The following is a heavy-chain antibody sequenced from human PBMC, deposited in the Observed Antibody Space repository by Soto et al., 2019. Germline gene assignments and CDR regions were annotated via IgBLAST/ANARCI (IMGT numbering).Heavy chain of an antibody. Sequence: TSETLSLTCTVSGGSISSYYWGWIRQPPGKGLEWIGYIYYSGSTNYNPSLKSRVTISVDTSKNQFSLKLSSVTAADTAVYYCARFETWIQLWNWFDPWGQGTLVTVSS. CDR3: ARFETWIQLWNWFDP. D-gene: IGHD5-18*01. CDR1: GGSISSYY. CDR2: IYYSGST. J-gene: IGHJ5*02. V-gene: IGHV4-59*01.